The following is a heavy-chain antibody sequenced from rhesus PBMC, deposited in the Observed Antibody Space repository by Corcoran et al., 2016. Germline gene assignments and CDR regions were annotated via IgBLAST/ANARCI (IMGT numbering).Heavy chain of an antibody. Sequence: QVQLQESGPGVVKPSETLSLTCAVSCGSIPDNFWWTWIRQSPGKGLGWIGYIYGRSTATNSNPSLKSRVTTSKGPYQNQFSLKLKSATAEDTAVYYCARGYYSVNSGDVWGRGVLVTVSS. CDR3: ARGYYSVNSGDV. J-gene: IGHJ5-2*02. CDR2: IYGRSTAT. D-gene: IGHD3-16*01. CDR1: CGSIPDNFW. V-gene: IGHV4S10*01.